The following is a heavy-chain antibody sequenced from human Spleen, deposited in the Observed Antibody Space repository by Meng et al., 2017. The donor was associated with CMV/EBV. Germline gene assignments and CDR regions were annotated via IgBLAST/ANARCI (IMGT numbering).Heavy chain of an antibody. CDR1: GFTFSTYT. Sequence: GESLKISCAASGFTFSTYTMNWVRQAPGKGLEWVSSISSSSGYIYYADSVKGRFTISRDNAKKSLYLQMNSLRAEDTAVYYCARAFDDDYGDYGLYYFDYWGQGTLVTVSS. J-gene: IGHJ4*02. D-gene: IGHD4-17*01. CDR2: ISSSSGYI. CDR3: ARAFDDDYGDYGLYYFDY. V-gene: IGHV3-21*01.